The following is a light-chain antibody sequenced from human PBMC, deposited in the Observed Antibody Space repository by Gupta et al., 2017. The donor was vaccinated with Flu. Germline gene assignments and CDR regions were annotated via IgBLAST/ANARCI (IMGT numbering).Light chain of an antibody. CDR1: QGIRDD. J-gene: IGKJ4*01. V-gene: IGKV1-17*01. Sequence: DIHMTQTPSSLSASVGDRVTITCRASQGIRDDLGWFQQKPGKAPKRLIYAASNVESGVPSRFSGSGSGTEFTLTIISRQPEDFTTYYCRRENTLPRTFGAGTKVHIK. CDR3: RRENTLPRT. CDR2: AAS.